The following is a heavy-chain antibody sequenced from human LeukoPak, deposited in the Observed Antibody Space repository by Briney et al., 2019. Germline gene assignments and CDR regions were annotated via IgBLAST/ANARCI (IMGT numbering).Heavy chain of an antibody. CDR1: GGSISSYY. J-gene: IGHJ5*02. V-gene: IGHV4-59*01. CDR3: ARDPGSSSWPRAPYNWFDP. Sequence: SETLSLTCTVSGGSISSYYWSWLRQPPGKGLEWIGYIYYSGSTNYNPSLTSRVTISVDTSKNQFSLKLSSVTAADTAVYYCARDPGSSSWPRAPYNWFDPWGRGTLVTVSS. D-gene: IGHD6-13*01. CDR2: IYYSGST.